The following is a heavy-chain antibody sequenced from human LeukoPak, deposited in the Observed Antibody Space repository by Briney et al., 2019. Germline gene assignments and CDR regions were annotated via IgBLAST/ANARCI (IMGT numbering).Heavy chain of an antibody. V-gene: IGHV4-59*03. CDR3: ALAPNSNWFDF. Sequence: SETLSLTCTVSGDSISNFYWNWIRQSPGKGLEWIGNIHYSGSSVYNPSLRSRGTISIDTSRKQFFLKLNSVTAADTAVYFCALAPNSNWFDFWGPGTLVTVSS. J-gene: IGHJ5*01. CDR1: GDSISNFY. CDR2: IHYSGSS.